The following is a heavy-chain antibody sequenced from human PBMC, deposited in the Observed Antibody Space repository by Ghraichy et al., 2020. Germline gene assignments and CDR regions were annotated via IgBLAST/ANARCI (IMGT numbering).Heavy chain of an antibody. Sequence: LSLTCAASGFTFSSYAMSWVRQAPGKGLEWVSAISGSGGSTYYADSVKGRFTISRDNSKNTLYLQMNSLRAEDTAVYYCAKDQHSSSWRAFDIWGQGTMVTVSS. J-gene: IGHJ3*02. CDR2: ISGSGGST. CDR1: GFTFSSYA. D-gene: IGHD6-13*01. V-gene: IGHV3-23*01. CDR3: AKDQHSSSWRAFDI.